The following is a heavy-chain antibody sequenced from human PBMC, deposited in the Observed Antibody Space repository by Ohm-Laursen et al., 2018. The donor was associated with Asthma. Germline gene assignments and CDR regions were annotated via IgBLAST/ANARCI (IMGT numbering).Heavy chain of an antibody. V-gene: IGHV3-15*01. Sequence: GSLRLSCTASGFSLSSYAMSWVRQAPGKGLEWVGRIKSKTDGGTTDYAAPVKGRFTISRDDSKNTLYLQMNSLKTEDTAVYYCTTEGDFDYWGQGTLVTVSS. J-gene: IGHJ4*02. CDR1: GFSLSSYA. D-gene: IGHD3-16*01. CDR3: TTEGDFDY. CDR2: IKSKTDGGTT.